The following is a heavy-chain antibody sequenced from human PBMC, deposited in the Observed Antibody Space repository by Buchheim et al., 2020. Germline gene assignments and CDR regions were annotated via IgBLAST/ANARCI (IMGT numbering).Heavy chain of an antibody. CDR2: IWYDGSNK. CDR1: GFTFSSYG. D-gene: IGHD3-10*01. CDR3: AREGITMVRAILGYFDY. J-gene: IGHJ4*02. V-gene: IGHV3-33*01. Sequence: QVQLVESGGGVVQPGRSLRLSCAASGFTFSSYGMHWVRQAPGKGLEWVAVIWYDGSNKYYADSVKGRFTISRDNSKNTLYLQMNSLSAEDTAVYYCAREGITMVRAILGYFDYWGQGTL.